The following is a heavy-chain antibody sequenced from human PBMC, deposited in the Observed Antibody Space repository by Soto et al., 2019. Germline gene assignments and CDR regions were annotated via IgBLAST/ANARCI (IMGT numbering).Heavy chain of an antibody. D-gene: IGHD5-18*01. CDR2: IKEDGSEK. CDR1: GLTFSTSW. J-gene: IGHJ4*02. CDR3: ASLRGVYSDGFHFDY. Sequence: EVQLVESGGGLVQPGGSLRLSCAASGLTFSTSWMSWVRQAPGKGLEWVANIKEDGSEKYYLVSLKGRFTISRDNAKNSLYLQMNSLRGEDTAVYYCASLRGVYSDGFHFDYWGQGTLVTVSS. V-gene: IGHV3-7*05.